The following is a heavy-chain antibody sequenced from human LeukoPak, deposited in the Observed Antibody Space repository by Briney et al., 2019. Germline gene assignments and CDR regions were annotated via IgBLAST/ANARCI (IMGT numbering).Heavy chain of an antibody. J-gene: IGHJ5*02. CDR2: IYPGDSDT. D-gene: IGHD2-2*02. CDR3: ARLSGDIVVVPAAIYWFDP. V-gene: IGHV5-51*01. Sequence: GESLKISCKGSGFSFTSYWIGWVRQMPGKGLEWMGIIYPGDSDTRYSPSFQGQVTISADKSISTAYLQWSSLKASDTAMYYCARLSGDIVVVPAAIYWFDPWGQGTLVTVSS. CDR1: GFSFTSYW.